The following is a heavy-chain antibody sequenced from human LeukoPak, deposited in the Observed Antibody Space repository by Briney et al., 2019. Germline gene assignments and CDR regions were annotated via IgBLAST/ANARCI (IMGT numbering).Heavy chain of an antibody. Sequence: GASVKVSCKASGYTFTSYYMHWVRQAPGQGLEWMGIINPTGGSTDYAQKFQGRVTITADKSTSTAYMELSSLRSEDTAVYYCARIAVRPYGVDYWGQGTLVTVSS. V-gene: IGHV1-46*01. D-gene: IGHD4-17*01. CDR1: GYTFTSYY. J-gene: IGHJ4*02. CDR2: INPTGGST. CDR3: ARIAVRPYGVDY.